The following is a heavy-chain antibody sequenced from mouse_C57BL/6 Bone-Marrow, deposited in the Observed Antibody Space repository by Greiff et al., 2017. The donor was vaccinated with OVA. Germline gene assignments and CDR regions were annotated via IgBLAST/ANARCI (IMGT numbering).Heavy chain of an antibody. D-gene: IGHD1-1*01. V-gene: IGHV14-4*01. CDR1: GFNIKDDY. J-gene: IGHJ2*01. CDR2: IDPENGDT. Sequence: DVQLQESGAELVRPGASVKLSCTASGFNIKDDYMHWVKQRPEQGLEWIGWIDPENGDTEYASKFQGKATITADTSSNTAYLQLSSLTSEDTAVYYCTFITTVVDYWGQGTTLTVSS. CDR3: TFITTVVDY.